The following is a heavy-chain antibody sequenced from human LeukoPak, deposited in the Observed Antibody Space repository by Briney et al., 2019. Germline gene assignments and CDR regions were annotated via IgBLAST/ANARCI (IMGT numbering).Heavy chain of an antibody. CDR3: ASLVAATRYYYYYMDV. CDR2: IKQDGSEK. V-gene: IGHV3-7*01. J-gene: IGHJ6*03. D-gene: IGHD2-15*01. Sequence: GGSLRLSCAASGFTFTTYWMSWVRQAPGKGLEWVANIKQDGSEKYYVDSVKGRFTISRDNTKNSLYLQMNSLRAEDTAVYYCASLVAATRYYYYYMDVWGKGTTVTLSS. CDR1: GFTFTTYW.